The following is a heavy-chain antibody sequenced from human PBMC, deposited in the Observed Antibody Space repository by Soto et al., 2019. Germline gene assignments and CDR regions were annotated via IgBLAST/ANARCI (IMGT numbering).Heavy chain of an antibody. CDR1: GGSISSYY. D-gene: IGHD5-12*01. V-gene: IGHV4-59*08. Sequence: SETLSLTCTVSGGSISSYYWSWIRQPPGKGLEWIGYIYYSGSTNYNPSLKSRVTISVDTSKNQFSLKLSSVTAADTAVYYCARSKYSGYDFNYWGQATLVTVSS. CDR3: ARSKYSGYDFNY. CDR2: IYYSGST. J-gene: IGHJ4*02.